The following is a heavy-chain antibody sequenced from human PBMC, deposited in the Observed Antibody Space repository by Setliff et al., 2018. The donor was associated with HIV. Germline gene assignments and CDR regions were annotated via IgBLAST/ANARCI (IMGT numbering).Heavy chain of an antibody. Sequence: ASVKVSCKASGGNFGNSAIGWVRQAPGQGLEWVGRISAYNGNTDHAQRLQGRVTMTTDTSTRTAYMELRSLRSDDTAVYYCARAAVAGPWRKLDYWGQGTLVTVSS. CDR3: ARAAVAGPWRKLDY. J-gene: IGHJ4*02. CDR2: ISAYNGNT. D-gene: IGHD6-19*01. CDR1: GGNFGNSA. V-gene: IGHV1-18*01.